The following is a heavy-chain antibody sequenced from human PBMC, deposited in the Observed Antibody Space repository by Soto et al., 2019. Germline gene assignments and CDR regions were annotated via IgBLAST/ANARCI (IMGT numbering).Heavy chain of an antibody. J-gene: IGHJ4*02. CDR1: GFTFSSYA. CDR3: ARVGLGWLRSYYFDY. Sequence: QVQLVESGGGVVQPGRSLRLSCAASGFTFSSYAMHWVRQAPGKGLEWVAVISYDGSNKYYADSVKGRFTISRDNSKNTLYLQMNSLRAEDTAVYYCARVGLGWLRSYYFDYWGQGTLVTVSS. V-gene: IGHV3-30-3*01. D-gene: IGHD5-12*01. CDR2: ISYDGSNK.